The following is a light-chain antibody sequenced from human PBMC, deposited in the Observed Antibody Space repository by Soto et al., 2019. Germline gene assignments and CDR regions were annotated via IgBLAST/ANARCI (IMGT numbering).Light chain of an antibody. J-gene: IGLJ2*01. CDR3: QVWDSSSDVV. CDR1: NIGSKS. Sequence: SYELTQPPSVSVAPGKTARITCGGNNIGSKSVHWYQQKPGQAPVLVIYYDSDRPPGIPERFSGSNSGNTATLTISRVEAGDEADYYCQVWDSSSDVVFGGGTKVTVL. CDR2: YDS. V-gene: IGLV3-21*04.